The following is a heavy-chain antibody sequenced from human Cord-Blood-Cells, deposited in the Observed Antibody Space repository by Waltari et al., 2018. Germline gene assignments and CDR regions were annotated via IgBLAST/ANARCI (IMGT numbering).Heavy chain of an antibody. D-gene: IGHD2-21*02. CDR1: GFTFSSYA. CDR2: ISGSGGST. CDR3: AVVVTAIRGFDP. J-gene: IGHJ5*02. V-gene: IGHV3-23*01. Sequence: EVQLLESGGGLVQPGGSLRLSCAASGFTFSSYAMSWVRQAPGKGLEWVSAISGSGGSTYYADSVKGRFTISRDNSKNTLYLQMNSLRAEDTAVYYCAVVVTAIRGFDPWGQGTLVTVSS.